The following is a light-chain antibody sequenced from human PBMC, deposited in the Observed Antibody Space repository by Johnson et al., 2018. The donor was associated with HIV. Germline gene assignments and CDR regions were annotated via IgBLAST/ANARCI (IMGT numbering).Light chain of an antibody. V-gene: IGLV1-51*02. Sequence: QSVLTQPPSVSAAPGQKVTISCSGSNSNIGNNYVSWYQQLPGTAPKLLIYESTNRPSGIPDRFSGSKSGTSATLGISGLQTGVEADYYCGTWDSRLNVYLFGPGTKVTF. CDR3: GTWDSRLNVYL. CDR2: EST. CDR1: NSNIGNNY. J-gene: IGLJ1*01.